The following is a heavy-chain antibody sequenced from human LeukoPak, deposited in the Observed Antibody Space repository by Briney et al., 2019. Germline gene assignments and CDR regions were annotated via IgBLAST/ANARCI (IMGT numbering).Heavy chain of an antibody. D-gene: IGHD2-15*01. J-gene: IGHJ4*02. V-gene: IGHV3-15*01. CDR1: GFTFSNVR. CDR3: TREEGLSDY. CDR2: IKSKSDGGTT. Sequence: GGSLRLSCAASGFTFSNVRMSGVRQAPGEGLEWVGRIKSKSDGGTTDYAAPVKGRFTISRDDSKNTLYMEMNSLKTEDTVVYYCTREEGLSDYWGQGTLGTV.